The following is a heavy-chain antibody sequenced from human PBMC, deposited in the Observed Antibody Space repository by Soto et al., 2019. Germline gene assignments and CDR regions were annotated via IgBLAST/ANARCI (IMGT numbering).Heavy chain of an antibody. CDR2: ISAHNGNT. J-gene: IGHJ6*04. CDR1: GDTFSSFD. D-gene: IGHD1-1*01. CDR3: TTFHFMASGGNCHFHRHV. Sequence: QVLLVQSGPEVKRPGASVKVSCKASGDTFSSFDISWVRQAPGQGPEWMGCISAHNGNTNFAQKFQGRVSLTTDTSVPTAYMEPWGLRSDVAGVYFCTTFHFMASGGNCHFHRHVWGTGTTVKVSS. V-gene: IGHV1-18*04.